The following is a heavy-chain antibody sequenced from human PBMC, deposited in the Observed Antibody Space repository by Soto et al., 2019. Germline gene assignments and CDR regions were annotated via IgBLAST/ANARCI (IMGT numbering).Heavy chain of an antibody. D-gene: IGHD3-10*01. CDR2: IYYSGST. CDR1: GGSISGGGYY. CDR3: ARDSPDYYGSGSYYKPDHDAFDI. J-gene: IGHJ3*02. Sequence: SETVSLTCTFSGGSISGGGYYWSGIRQHPGKGLEWIGYIYYSGSTYYNPSLKSRVTISVDTSKNQFSLKLSSVTAADTAVYYCARDSPDYYGSGSYYKPDHDAFDIWGQGTMVTVSS. V-gene: IGHV4-31*03.